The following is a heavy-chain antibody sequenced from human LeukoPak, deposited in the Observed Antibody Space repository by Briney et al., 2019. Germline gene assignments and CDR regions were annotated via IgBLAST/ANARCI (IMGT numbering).Heavy chain of an antibody. CDR3: ARVLSYGGYGMGGYYFDY. Sequence: ASVKVSCKASVYTFTGYYMHWVRQAPGQGLEWMGWINPNSGGTNYAQKFQGRVTMTRDTSISTAYMELSRLRSDDTAVYYCARVLSYGGYGMGGYYFDYWGQGTLVTVSS. CDR1: VYTFTGYY. J-gene: IGHJ4*02. D-gene: IGHD4-17*01. V-gene: IGHV1-2*02. CDR2: INPNSGGT.